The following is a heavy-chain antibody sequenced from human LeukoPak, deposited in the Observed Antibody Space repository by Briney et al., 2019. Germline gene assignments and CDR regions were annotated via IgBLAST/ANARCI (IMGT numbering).Heavy chain of an antibody. Sequence: SVKVSCKASGGTFSSYAISWVRQAPGRGIEWMGGILPIFGTANYAQKFQGRVTITADDSTSTAYKELRSLRSEDTAVYYCASGGSGWYNRYYYYCYGMDVWGKGTTVTVSS. V-gene: IGHV1-69*01. CDR2: ILPIFGTA. D-gene: IGHD6-19*01. J-gene: IGHJ6*04. CDR1: GGTFSSYA. CDR3: ASGGSGWYNRYYYYCYGMDV.